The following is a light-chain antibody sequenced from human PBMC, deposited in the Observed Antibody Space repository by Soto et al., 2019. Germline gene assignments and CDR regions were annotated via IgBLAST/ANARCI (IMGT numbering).Light chain of an antibody. CDR2: DAT. V-gene: IGKV1-33*01. CDR3: QQYGNLTLT. CDR1: QDIRNY. Sequence: DIQMTQSPSSLSASVGDRVTITCQASQDIRNYLNWYQQKPGTAPKLLIYDATNLETGVPSRFSGSGSGTDFTFTISSLQPEDIATYYCQQYGNLTLTFGGGTRVEIK. J-gene: IGKJ4*01.